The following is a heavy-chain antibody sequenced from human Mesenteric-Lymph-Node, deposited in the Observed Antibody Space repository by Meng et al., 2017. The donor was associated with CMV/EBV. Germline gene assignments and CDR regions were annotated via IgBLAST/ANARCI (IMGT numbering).Heavy chain of an antibody. CDR1: GFTFDDYA. D-gene: IGHD3-3*01. CDR3: AKAQSGSDTGVGMDV. J-gene: IGHJ6*02. V-gene: IGHV3-9*01. CDR2: ISWNSGSI. Sequence: SLKISCAASGFTFDDYAMHWVRQAPGKGLEWVSGISWNSGSIHYADSVRGRFTISRDNPKNSLSLQMNSLRPEDTALYYCAKAQSGSDTGVGMDVWGQGTTVTVSS.